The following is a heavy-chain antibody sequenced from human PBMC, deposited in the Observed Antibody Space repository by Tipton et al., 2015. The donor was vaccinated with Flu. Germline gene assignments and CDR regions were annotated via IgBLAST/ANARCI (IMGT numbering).Heavy chain of an antibody. CDR3: ARRDYSNYVSDRKDWFDP. D-gene: IGHD4-11*01. Sequence: TLSLTCTVSGDSISSDYYWTWIRQPPGKGLEWIGNIFHTGSTYYNPSLQNQVIISANKSKNQFSLKVISVTAADTALYYCARRDYSNYVSDRKDWFDPWGQATLVTVSS. V-gene: IGHV4-38-2*02. J-gene: IGHJ5*02. CDR2: IFHTGST. CDR1: GDSISSDYY.